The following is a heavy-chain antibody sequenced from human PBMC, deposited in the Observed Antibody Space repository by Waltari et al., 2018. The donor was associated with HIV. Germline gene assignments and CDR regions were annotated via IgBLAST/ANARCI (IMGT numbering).Heavy chain of an antibody. CDR1: GFSLTGYY. Sequence: QVQMVQSGAEVKKPGASVKVSCKTSGFSLTGYYIHRVRQAPGKGLEWMRWVYSNTGDTNYGLQFEGGVTMTRDTSMRTAYMELRTLRSDDTALYYCARQMTFYDAFDVWGQGTVVTVSS. CDR2: VYSNTGDT. CDR3: ARQMTFYDAFDV. V-gene: IGHV1-2*02. J-gene: IGHJ3*01.